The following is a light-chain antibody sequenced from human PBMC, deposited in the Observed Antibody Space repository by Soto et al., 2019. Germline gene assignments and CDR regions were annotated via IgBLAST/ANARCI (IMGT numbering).Light chain of an antibody. CDR1: QSVNVF. V-gene: IGKV3-11*01. J-gene: IGKJ4*01. Sequence: EIVLTQSPATLSLSPGESATLSCRARQSVNVFVDWFQQRPGQAPRLLIYDASKRATGIPARFSGSGSETHFTLTISSLAPEDFGLYYCLQRSDWPLTFGGGTKVEIK. CDR2: DAS. CDR3: LQRSDWPLT.